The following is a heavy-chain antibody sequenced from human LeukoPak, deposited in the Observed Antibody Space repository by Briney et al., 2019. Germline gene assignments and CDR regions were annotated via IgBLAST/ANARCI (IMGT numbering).Heavy chain of an antibody. CDR3: ARSWGSPDY. V-gene: IGHV3-30*04. CDR2: ISYDGSNK. Sequence: GRSLRLSCAASGFTFSSYAMHWVRQAPGKGLEWVAVISYDGSNKYYADSVKGRFTISRDNSKNTLYLQMNSLRAEDTAVYYCARSWGSPDYWGQGTLVTVSS. CDR1: GFTFSSYA. D-gene: IGHD7-27*01. J-gene: IGHJ4*02.